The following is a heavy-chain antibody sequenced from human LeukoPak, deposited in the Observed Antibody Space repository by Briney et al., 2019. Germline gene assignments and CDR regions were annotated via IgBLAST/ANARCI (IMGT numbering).Heavy chain of an antibody. J-gene: IGHJ3*02. CDR1: GGSSSGYY. V-gene: IGHV4-34*01. D-gene: IGHD6-6*01. CDR3: ARMSIKAGDAFDI. CDR2: INHSGST. Sequence: SETLSLTCAVYGGSSSGYYWSWIRQPPGKGLEWIGEINHSGSTNYNPSLKSRVTISVDTSKNQFSLKLSSVTAADTAVYYCARMSIKAGDAFDIWGQGTMVTVSS.